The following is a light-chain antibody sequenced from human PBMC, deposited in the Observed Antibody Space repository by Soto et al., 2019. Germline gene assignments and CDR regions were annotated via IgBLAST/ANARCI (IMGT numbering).Light chain of an antibody. V-gene: IGKV3-20*01. Sequence: EIVLTQSPGTLSWSPGERATLSCRASQSVSSSYLSWYQQKHGQAPRLLIYGASSRATGIPDRFSGSGSGTDFTLTISILEPEDFAVFYCHQYDSSPISFGQGTRLEIK. CDR1: QSVSSSY. CDR3: HQYDSSPIS. J-gene: IGKJ5*01. CDR2: GAS.